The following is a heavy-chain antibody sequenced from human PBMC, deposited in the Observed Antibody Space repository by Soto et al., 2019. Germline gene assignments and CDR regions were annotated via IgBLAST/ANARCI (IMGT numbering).Heavy chain of an antibody. CDR1: GYNFAGYW. CDR3: ARGGVSTRTFNY. Sequence: GESLKIACKGSGYNFAGYWIAWVRQMPGKGLELMGIIYPSDSDTRYRPSFQGQVTISTDKSISSAYLQWSSLRASDTAMYYCARGGVSTRTFNYWGQGTPVTVSS. V-gene: IGHV5-51*01. J-gene: IGHJ4*02. D-gene: IGHD3-3*01. CDR2: IYPSDSDT.